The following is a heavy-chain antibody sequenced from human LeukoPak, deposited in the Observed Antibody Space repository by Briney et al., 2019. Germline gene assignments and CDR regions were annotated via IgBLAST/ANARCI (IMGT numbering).Heavy chain of an antibody. CDR1: GFTFSNYG. CDR2: ISGSGDRA. V-gene: IGHV3-23*01. CDR3: ARDFKGSRITIFGVATYYFDY. J-gene: IGHJ4*02. Sequence: GGSLRLSCVVSGFTFSNYGMTWVRQSPAKGLEWVSGISGSGDRANYADSLKGRFTISRDNSKRTVYLQMNSLRAEDKAVYYRARDFKGSRITIFGVATYYFDYWGQGTLVTVSS. D-gene: IGHD3-3*01.